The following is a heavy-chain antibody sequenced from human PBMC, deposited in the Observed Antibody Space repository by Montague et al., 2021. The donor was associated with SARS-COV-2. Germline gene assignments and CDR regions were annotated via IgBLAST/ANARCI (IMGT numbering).Heavy chain of an antibody. D-gene: IGHD3-3*01. CDR3: ARSSAPSITIFGVSNTYLYFDL. CDR2: IYYSGST. J-gene: IGHJ2*01. V-gene: IGHV4-31*03. CDR1: GGSISSGGYY. Sequence: TLSLTCTVSGGSISSGGYYWSWIRQHPGKGLEWIGYIYYSGSTYYNPSLKSRVTISVDTSKNQFSLKLSSVTAAVTAVYYCARSSAPSITIFGVSNTYLYFDLWGRGTLVTVFS.